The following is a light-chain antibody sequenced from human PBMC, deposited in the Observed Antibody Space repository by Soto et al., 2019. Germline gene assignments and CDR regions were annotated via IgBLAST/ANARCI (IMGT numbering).Light chain of an antibody. CDR2: GAS. CDR3: QHPGT. J-gene: IGKJ1*01. V-gene: IGKV3-20*01. Sequence: EIVLTQSPGTLSLSPGERATLSCRASQSVSSSYLAWYQQKPGQAPRLLIYGASSRATGIPVRFSGSGSGTDFTLTISRLEPEDFAVYYCQHPGTFGKGTKVEIK. CDR1: QSVSSSY.